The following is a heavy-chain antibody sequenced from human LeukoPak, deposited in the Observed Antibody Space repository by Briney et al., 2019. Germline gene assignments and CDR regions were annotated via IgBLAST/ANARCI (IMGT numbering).Heavy chain of an antibody. CDR3: ARALLWFGELVD. V-gene: IGHV3-9*01. D-gene: IGHD3-10*01. CDR2: ISWNSGSI. J-gene: IGHJ4*02. CDR1: GFTFDDYA. Sequence: GGSLRLSCAASGFTFDDYAMHWVRQAPGKGLEWVSGISWNSGSIGYADSVKGRFTISRDNAKNSLYLQMNSLRAEDTAVYYCARALLWFGELVDWGQGTLVTVSS.